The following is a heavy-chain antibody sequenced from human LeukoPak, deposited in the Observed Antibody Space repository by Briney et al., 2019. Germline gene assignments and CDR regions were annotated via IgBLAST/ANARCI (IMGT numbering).Heavy chain of an antibody. J-gene: IGHJ4*02. CDR1: GFTFSTYG. CDR2: ISGSGNNT. Sequence: GGSLRLSCGASGFTFSTYGMTWVRQATGKGLAWVSAISGSGNNTYYAGSVKGRLTISRDNSKNTLYLRMKSLRAEDTAIYYCAKVDPYYYGSGSCPEGPVDYWGQGTLATVSS. V-gene: IGHV3-23*01. D-gene: IGHD3-10*01. CDR3: AKVDPYYYGSGSCPEGPVDY.